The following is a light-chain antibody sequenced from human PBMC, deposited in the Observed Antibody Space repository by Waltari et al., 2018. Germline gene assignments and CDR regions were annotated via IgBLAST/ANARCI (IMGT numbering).Light chain of an antibody. CDR3: QHRSTWRHT. J-gene: IGKJ4*01. CDR1: QSVSDY. CDR2: DAS. V-gene: IGKV3-11*01. Sequence: EVVLTQSPATLSLSPGERATLSCRASQSVSDYLVWYQQKPGQAPRLLIYDASKRATGIPPRFSGSGSGTGFTLTISSLEPEDIAVYYCQHRSTWRHTFGGGTKVEIK.